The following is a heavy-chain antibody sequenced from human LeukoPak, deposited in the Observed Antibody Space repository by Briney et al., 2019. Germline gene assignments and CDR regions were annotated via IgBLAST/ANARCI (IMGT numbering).Heavy chain of an antibody. D-gene: IGHD4-17*01. Sequence: KSSETLSLTCTVSGGSISSYYWSWIRQPPGKGLEWIGYIYYSGSTNYNPSLKSRVTISVDTSKNQFSLKLSSVTAADTAVYYCARVNGDYELFDYWGQGTLVTVSS. CDR1: GGSISSYY. V-gene: IGHV4-59*01. CDR2: IYYSGST. J-gene: IGHJ4*02. CDR3: ARVNGDYELFDY.